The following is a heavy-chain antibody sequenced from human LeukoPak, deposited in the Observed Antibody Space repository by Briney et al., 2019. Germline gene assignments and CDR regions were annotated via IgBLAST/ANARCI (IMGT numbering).Heavy chain of an antibody. J-gene: IGHJ4*02. CDR2: IYSGGST. D-gene: IGHD3-10*01. CDR3: AKERETYYGSGSYLDY. CDR1: GFTVSSNS. Sequence: GGSLRLSCAASGFTVSSNSMTWVRQAPGKGLEWVSVIYSGGSTYYADSVKGRFTISRDKNTLYLQMNSLRAEDTAVYYCAKERETYYGSGSYLDYWGQGTLVTVSS. V-gene: IGHV3-66*01.